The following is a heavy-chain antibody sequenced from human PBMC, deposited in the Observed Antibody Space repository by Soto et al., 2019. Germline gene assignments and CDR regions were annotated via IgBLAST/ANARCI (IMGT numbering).Heavy chain of an antibody. CDR3: ARVPDV. V-gene: IGHV4-30-2*01. J-gene: IGHJ6*02. CDR2: IYHNGSP. Sequence: SETLSLTCAGSGGSMSRGGYSWSWIRQPPGKGLEWIGYIYHNGSPYYNPSLKSRVTISVDRSKNQFSLKLSSVTAADTAVYYCARVPDVWGQGTTVTVSS. CDR1: GGSMSRGGYS.